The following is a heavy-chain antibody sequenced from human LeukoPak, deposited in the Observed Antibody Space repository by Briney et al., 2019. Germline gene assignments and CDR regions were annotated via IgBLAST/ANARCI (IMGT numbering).Heavy chain of an antibody. CDR3: AREDGDHGYYFDY. CDR1: GGSISSYY. D-gene: IGHD4-17*01. V-gene: IGHV4-59*12. J-gene: IGHJ4*02. Sequence: PSETLSLTCTVSGGSISSYYWSWIRQPPGKGLEWIGYIYYSGSTYYNPSLKSRVTISVDRSKNQFSLKLSSVTAADTAVYYCAREDGDHGYYFDYWGQGTLVTVSS. CDR2: IYYSGST.